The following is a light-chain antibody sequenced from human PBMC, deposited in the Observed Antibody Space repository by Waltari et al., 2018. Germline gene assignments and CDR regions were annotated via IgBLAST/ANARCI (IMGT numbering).Light chain of an antibody. CDR1: QTVNNF. J-gene: IGKJ4*01. Sequence: EVVLTQPPATLSLSPGESATLSCRASQTVNNFVGWYQQKSGQAPRLLIYDASNRAAGIPARFSGSGSGTEFTLTITSLEPEDFASYYCQQRSNLLTFGGGTKVEIK. CDR2: DAS. V-gene: IGKV3-11*01. CDR3: QQRSNLLT.